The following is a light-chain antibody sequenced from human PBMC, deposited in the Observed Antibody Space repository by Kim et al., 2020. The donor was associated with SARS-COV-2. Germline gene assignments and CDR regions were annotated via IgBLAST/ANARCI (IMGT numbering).Light chain of an antibody. CDR2: WAS. V-gene: IGKV4-1*01. Sequence: DIVMTQSPDSLAVSLGERATINCKSSQSVLYSSNNKNFLAWYQQKPGQPPNLLISWASARESGVPDRFSGSGSGTDFTLTISTLQAEDVAVLYCQLYFSVPYTFGKGTKLEF. J-gene: IGKJ2*01. CDR3: QLYFSVPYT. CDR1: QSVLYSSNNKNF.